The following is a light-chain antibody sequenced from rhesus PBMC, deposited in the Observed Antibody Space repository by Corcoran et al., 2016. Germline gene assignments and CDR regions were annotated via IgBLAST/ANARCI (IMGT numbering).Light chain of an antibody. J-gene: IGKJ2*01. V-gene: IGKV1-25*01. CDR2: KAS. CDR1: QDITNN. CDR3: QHGYGTPLYS. Sequence: DIQMTQSPSSLSASIGDRVTITCQASQDITNNLAWYQQKPGKVPNLLIYKASTLKSGVPSRYSGSGSGTDFTLTISSLQPEDFASYYCQHGYGTPLYSFGQGTKVEIK.